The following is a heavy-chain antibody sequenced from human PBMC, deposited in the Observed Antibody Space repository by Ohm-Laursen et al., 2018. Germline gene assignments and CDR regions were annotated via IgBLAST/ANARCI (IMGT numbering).Heavy chain of an antibody. CDR2: INPNSDGT. J-gene: IGHJ4*02. CDR3: AKEFRGVYDSTN. D-gene: IGHD3-22*01. CDR1: GYTFTGYY. V-gene: IGHV1-2*02. Sequence: GSSVKVSCKASGYTFTGYYMHWVRQAPGQGLEWMGWINPNSDGTNYAQKFQGRVTMTRDTSISTAYMELSRLRSDDTALYYCAKEFRGVYDSTNWGQGTLVTVSS.